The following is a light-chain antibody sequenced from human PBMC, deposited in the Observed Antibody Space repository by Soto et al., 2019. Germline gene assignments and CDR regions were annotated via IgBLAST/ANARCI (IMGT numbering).Light chain of an antibody. Sequence: DIQMTQSPSTLSASVGDRVTITCRASQNIRSRLAWFQQKPGKAPKLLIYDASSLESGVPSRFSGSGSGTEFTLTISSLQPDDFATYYCQQYFGQGTKVDIK. J-gene: IGKJ1*01. V-gene: IGKV1-5*01. CDR3: QQY. CDR2: DAS. CDR1: QNIRSR.